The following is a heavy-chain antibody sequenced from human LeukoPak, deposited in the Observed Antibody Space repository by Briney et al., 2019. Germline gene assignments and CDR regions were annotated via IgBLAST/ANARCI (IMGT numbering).Heavy chain of an antibody. V-gene: IGHV3-7*01. CDR2: IRQDGGEK. CDR3: ARDLGIDRFDC. J-gene: IGHJ4*02. D-gene: IGHD7-27*01. Sequence: GGSLRLSCVVFGFTFRNYWVSWVRQTPGKGLEWVANIRQDGGEKYYMAFVKGRFTISRDNANNSLYLQLNSLRAEDTAVYYCARDLGIDRFDCWGQGTLVTVSS. CDR1: GFTFRNYW.